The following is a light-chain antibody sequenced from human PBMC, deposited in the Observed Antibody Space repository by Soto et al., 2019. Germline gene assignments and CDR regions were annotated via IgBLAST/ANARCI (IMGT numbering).Light chain of an antibody. Sequence: DIPMTQSPSSVSASVGDRVIITCRASQDISRWLAWYQQKPGKAPKLLIFGASTLQSGVPSRFSGSGSGTGFTLTISSLQPEDFATYYCQQANTFPPFTFGPGTKVDIK. CDR2: GAS. CDR3: QQANTFPPFT. J-gene: IGKJ3*01. V-gene: IGKV1-12*01. CDR1: QDISRW.